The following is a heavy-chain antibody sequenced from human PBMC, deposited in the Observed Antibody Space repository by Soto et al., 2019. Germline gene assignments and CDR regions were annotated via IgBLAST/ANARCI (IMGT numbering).Heavy chain of an antibody. CDR3: TSRPDPLGYYRNFYGMDV. Sequence: EVQLVESGGGLVQPGGSLKLSCAASGFTFSGSAMQWVRQASGKGLEWVGRIRSKANSYATAYAASVKGRFTISRDDSKNTAYLQMNSLKTEDTAVYYCTSRPDPLGYYRNFYGMDVWGQGTTVTVSS. CDR1: GFTFSGSA. D-gene: IGHD3-22*01. CDR2: IRSKANSYAT. J-gene: IGHJ6*02. V-gene: IGHV3-73*02.